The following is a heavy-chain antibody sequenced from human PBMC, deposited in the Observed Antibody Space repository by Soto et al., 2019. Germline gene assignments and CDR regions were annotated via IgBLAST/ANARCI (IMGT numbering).Heavy chain of an antibody. D-gene: IGHD5-12*01. CDR1: GFTFSNAW. J-gene: IGHJ6*02. V-gene: IGHV3-15*01. Sequence: EVQLVESGGGLVKPGGSLRLSCAASGFTFSNAWMSWVRQAPGKGLEWVGRIKSKTDGGTTDYAAPVKGRFTISRDDSKNTLYLQMNSLKTEDTAVYYCTATLFAEGYNFPYYYYGMDVWGQGTTVTVSS. CDR2: IKSKTDGGTT. CDR3: TATLFAEGYNFPYYYYGMDV.